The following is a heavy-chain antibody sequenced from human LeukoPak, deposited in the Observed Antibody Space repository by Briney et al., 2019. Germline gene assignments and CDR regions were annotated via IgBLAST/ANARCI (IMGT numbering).Heavy chain of an antibody. CDR2: ISYDGSNK. J-gene: IGHJ6*04. Sequence: GGSLRLSCAASGFTFSSYAVHWVRQAPGKGLEWVALISYDGSNKYYADSVKGRFTISRDNSKNTLYLQMNSLRAEDTAVYYCASTTLYDILPSGMDVWGKGTTVTISS. CDR1: GFTFSSYA. CDR3: ASTTLYDILPSGMDV. V-gene: IGHV3-30*14. D-gene: IGHD3-9*01.